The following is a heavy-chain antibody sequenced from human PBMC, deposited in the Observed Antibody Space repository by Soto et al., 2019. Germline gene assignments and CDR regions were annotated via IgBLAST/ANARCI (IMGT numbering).Heavy chain of an antibody. Sequence: ESLKICCKASGDSFSSHGIGWVRQIPGKGLEWMGIIYPGDSDTRYSPSFQGQVTISADKSISTAYLQWSSLKASDTAMYYCARRRGYSGYDFWFDPWGQGTLVTVSS. D-gene: IGHD5-12*01. CDR2: IYPGDSDT. V-gene: IGHV5-51*01. J-gene: IGHJ5*02. CDR1: GDSFSSHG. CDR3: ARRRGYSGYDFWFDP.